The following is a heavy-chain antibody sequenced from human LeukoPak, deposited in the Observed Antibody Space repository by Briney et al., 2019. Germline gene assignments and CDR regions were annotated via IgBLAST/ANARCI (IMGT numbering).Heavy chain of an antibody. CDR1: GFTFSSYA. CDR2: ISSNGGST. CDR3: ARVGGSYVTGMDV. D-gene: IGHD1-26*01. J-gene: IGHJ6*02. Sequence: GGSLRLSCAASGFTFSSYAMHWVRQAPGKGLEYVSAISSNGGSTYYANSVKGRFTTSRDNSKNTLYLQMGSLRAEDMAVYYCARVGGSYVTGMDVWGQGTTVTVSS. V-gene: IGHV3-64*01.